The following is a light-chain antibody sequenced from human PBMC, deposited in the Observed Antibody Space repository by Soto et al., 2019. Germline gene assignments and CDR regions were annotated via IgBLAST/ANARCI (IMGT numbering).Light chain of an antibody. Sequence: EIVLTHYPGTLSLYPVERATLSCRDNQSVSRSDLAWYQQKPGQAPRLLIYGASSRATGIPDRFSGSGSGTDFTLTISRLEAEDVALYYCPQYGSSPYTFGQGTKLEIK. CDR1: QSVSRSD. J-gene: IGKJ2*01. CDR3: PQYGSSPYT. CDR2: GAS. V-gene: IGKV3-20*01.